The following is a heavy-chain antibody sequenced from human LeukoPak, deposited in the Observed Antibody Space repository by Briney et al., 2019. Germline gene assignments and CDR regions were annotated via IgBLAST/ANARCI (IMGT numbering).Heavy chain of an antibody. CDR1: VFPFSRYS. CDR2: ITSSGDTI. J-gene: IGHJ6*02. Sequence: GGSLRLSCTTSVFPFSRYSMNWVRQAPGKGLEWVSYITSSGDTIYYADSVKGRFTISRDNARNSLYLQMNSLRAEDTAVYYCAIPPLSGTGSSRPLAGMDVWGQGTTVTVSS. V-gene: IGHV3-48*04. CDR3: AIPPLSGTGSSRPLAGMDV. D-gene: IGHD3-10*01.